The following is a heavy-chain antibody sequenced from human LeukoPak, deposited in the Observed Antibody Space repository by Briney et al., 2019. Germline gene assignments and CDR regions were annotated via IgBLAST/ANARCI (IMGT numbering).Heavy chain of an antibody. CDR2: ISYDGSNK. Sequence: PGRSLRLSCAASGFTFSSYGMHWVRQAPGKGLEWVAVISYDGSNKYYADSVKGRFTISRDNSKNTLYLQVNSLRAEDTAVYYCAKLGGGGMTTVTPSDYWGQGTLVTVSS. D-gene: IGHD4-17*01. J-gene: IGHJ4*02. CDR3: AKLGGGGMTTVTPSDY. CDR1: GFTFSSYG. V-gene: IGHV3-30*18.